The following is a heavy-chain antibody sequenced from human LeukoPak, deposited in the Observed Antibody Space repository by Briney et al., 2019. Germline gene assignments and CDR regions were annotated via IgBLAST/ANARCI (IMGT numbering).Heavy chain of an antibody. Sequence: GVSLRLSCAASGFTFSSYEMNWVRQAPGKGLEWVSYISDSGNTIYYADSVKGRFSISRDNAKNSLYLQMNSLRVEDTALYYCARDKENTFSNNWFDPWGQGTLVTVSS. CDR1: GFTFSSYE. V-gene: IGHV3-48*03. D-gene: IGHD3-3*02. CDR3: ARDKENTFSNNWFDP. J-gene: IGHJ5*02. CDR2: ISDSGNTI.